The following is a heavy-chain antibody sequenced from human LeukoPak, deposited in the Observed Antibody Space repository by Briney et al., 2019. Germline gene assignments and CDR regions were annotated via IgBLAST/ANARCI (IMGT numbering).Heavy chain of an antibody. J-gene: IGHJ3*02. Sequence: PGGSLRLSCAASGFTFRSYAMSWVRQAPGKGLEWVSSISSSSSYIYYADSVKGRFTISRDNAKNSLYLQMNSLRAEDTAVYYCAKRPYFHAFDIWGQGTMVTVSS. V-gene: IGHV3-21*01. CDR2: ISSSSSYI. CDR3: AKRPYFHAFDI. D-gene: IGHD2/OR15-2a*01. CDR1: GFTFRSYA.